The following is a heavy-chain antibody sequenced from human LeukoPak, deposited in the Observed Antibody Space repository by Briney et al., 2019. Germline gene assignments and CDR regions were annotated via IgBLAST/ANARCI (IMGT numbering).Heavy chain of an antibody. J-gene: IGHJ5*02. CDR2: INHSGST. Sequence: GSLRLSCAASGFTDSSNYMSWIRQPPGKGLEWIGEINHSGSTNYNPSLKSRVTISVDTSKNQFSLKLSSVTAADTAVYYCASSTNRWFDPWGQGTLVTVSS. D-gene: IGHD2-2*01. CDR3: ASSTNRWFDP. CDR1: GFTDSSNY. V-gene: IGHV4-34*01.